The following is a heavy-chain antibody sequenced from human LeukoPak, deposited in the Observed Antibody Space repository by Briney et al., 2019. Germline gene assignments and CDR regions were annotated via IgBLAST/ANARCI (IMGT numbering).Heavy chain of an antibody. CDR2: ISYDESNT. Sequence: GGSLRLSCAASGFTFSSYAMHWVRQAPGKGLEWVATISYDESNTYSADSVKGRFTISRDNSKNTLYLQMNSLRADDTAVYYCAREPRGYSYGYDYWGQGTLVAVSS. D-gene: IGHD5-18*01. CDR1: GFTFSSYA. J-gene: IGHJ4*02. CDR3: AREPRGYSYGYDY. V-gene: IGHV3-30*04.